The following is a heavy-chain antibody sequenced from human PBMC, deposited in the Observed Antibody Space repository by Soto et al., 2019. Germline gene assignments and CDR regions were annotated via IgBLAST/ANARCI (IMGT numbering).Heavy chain of an antibody. Sequence: EVQLVESGGGLVQSGGSLGLSCVASGFSFRSYWMHWVRQAPGKGLVWVARISSDGTTTTYADSANGRFTVSRDNAANTLYLQMSSLRAEDTAVYYCAREYYGVLTGYYNDYWAREPWSPSPQ. V-gene: IGHV3-74*01. D-gene: IGHD3-9*01. CDR1: GFSFRSYW. CDR2: ISSDGTTT. J-gene: IGHJ4*02. CDR3: AREYYGVLTGYYNDY.